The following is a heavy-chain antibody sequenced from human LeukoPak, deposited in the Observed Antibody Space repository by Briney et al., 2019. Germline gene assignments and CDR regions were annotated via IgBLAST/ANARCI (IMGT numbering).Heavy chain of an antibody. CDR3: ARAGAAMAHFDY. Sequence: PGGSLRLSCAASGFTFSSYGMHWVRQAPGKGLEWVAVIWYDGSNKYYADSVKGRFTISRDNSKNTLYLQMNSLRAEDTAVYYCARAGAAMAHFDYWGQGTLVTVSS. J-gene: IGHJ4*02. V-gene: IGHV3-33*01. CDR2: IWYDGSNK. CDR1: GFTFSSYG. D-gene: IGHD5-18*01.